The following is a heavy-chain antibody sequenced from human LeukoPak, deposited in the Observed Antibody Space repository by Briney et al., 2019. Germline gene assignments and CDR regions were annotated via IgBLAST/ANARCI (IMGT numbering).Heavy chain of an antibody. D-gene: IGHD4-17*01. CDR2: ISYDGSNK. CDR1: GFTFSSYA. V-gene: IGHV3-30*04. J-gene: IGHJ4*02. CDR3: AKEPYGDYDFDY. Sequence: GRSLRLSCAASGFTFSSYAMHWVRQAPGKGLEWVAVISYDGSNKYYADSVKGRFTISRDNSKNTLYLQMNSLRAEDTAVYYCAKEPYGDYDFDYWGQGTLVTVSS.